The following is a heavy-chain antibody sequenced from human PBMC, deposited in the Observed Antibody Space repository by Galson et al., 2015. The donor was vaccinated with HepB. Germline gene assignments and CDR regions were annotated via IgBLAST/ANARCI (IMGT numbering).Heavy chain of an antibody. CDR1: GFTFSNHW. V-gene: IGHV3-7*03. CDR2: LNQYGSVM. Sequence: SLRLSCASSGFTFSNHWMSWVRQAPGKRPEWVSNLNQYGSVMYYVDSVKGRFTISRDNAKNSLYLQMNSLRAEDTAVYFCARETDRCGFYPTDCWGQGTLVTVPS. D-gene: IGHD3-22*01. J-gene: IGHJ4*02. CDR3: ARETDRCGFYPTDC.